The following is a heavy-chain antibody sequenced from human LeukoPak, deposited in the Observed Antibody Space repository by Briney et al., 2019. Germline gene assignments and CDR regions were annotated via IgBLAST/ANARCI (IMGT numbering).Heavy chain of an antibody. CDR3: ARDLPRENSYAYGFWFDP. CDR2: MYIGGTR. V-gene: IGHV4-4*07. D-gene: IGHD3-16*01. Sequence: SEALSLTCSVSGVSISTYYWTWIRQPAGKGLEWIGRMYIGGTRSYNPSLKSRVTMSIDTSKNQFSLKLSSVTAADTAVYYWARDLPRENSYAYGFWFDPWGQGTLVTVSS. J-gene: IGHJ5*02. CDR1: GVSISTYY.